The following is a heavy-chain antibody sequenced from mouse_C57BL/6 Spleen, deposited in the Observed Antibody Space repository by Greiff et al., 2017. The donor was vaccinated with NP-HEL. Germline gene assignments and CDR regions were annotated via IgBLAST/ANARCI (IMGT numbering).Heavy chain of an antibody. CDR3: ARGYYSNYGDY. CDR2: IYPGDGDT. Sequence: QVQLQQSGPELVKPGASVKISCKASGYAFSSSWMNWVKQRPGKGLEWIGQIYPGDGDTNYNGKFKGKATLTADKSSSTAYMQLSSLTSEDSAVYFCARGYYSNYGDYWGQGTSVTVSS. D-gene: IGHD2-5*01. CDR1: GYAFSSSW. V-gene: IGHV1-82*01. J-gene: IGHJ4*01.